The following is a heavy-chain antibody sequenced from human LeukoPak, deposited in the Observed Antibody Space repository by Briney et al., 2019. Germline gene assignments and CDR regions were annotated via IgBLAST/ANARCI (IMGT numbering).Heavy chain of an antibody. J-gene: IGHJ6*02. Sequence: PSETLSLTCTVCGGSIIGSYWSWIRQPPGKGLEWIGYIYYSETYYNPSLKSRVTISLGTSKNQFSLNLRFVTAADTAVYFCARHQGWGTVRTGYYYGMDVWGQGTTVTVSS. CDR2: IYYSET. V-gene: IGHV4-59*08. CDR1: GGSIIGSY. CDR3: ARHQGWGTVRTGYYYGMDV. D-gene: IGHD4-11*01.